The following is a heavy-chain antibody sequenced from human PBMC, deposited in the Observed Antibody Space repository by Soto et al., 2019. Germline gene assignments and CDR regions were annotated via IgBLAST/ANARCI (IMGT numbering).Heavy chain of an antibody. Sequence: QVQLQESGPGLVKPSQTLSLTCTVSGGSISSGDSHWSWIRQPPGKGLEWIGYIYYSGSTYYNPSLKSRVTIAVDTSKNQFSLKLSSVTAADTAVYYCARVGPYYAIDYWGQGTLVTVSS. V-gene: IGHV4-30-4*01. D-gene: IGHD2-8*01. CDR1: GGSISSGDSH. CDR3: ARVGPYYAIDY. J-gene: IGHJ4*02. CDR2: IYYSGST.